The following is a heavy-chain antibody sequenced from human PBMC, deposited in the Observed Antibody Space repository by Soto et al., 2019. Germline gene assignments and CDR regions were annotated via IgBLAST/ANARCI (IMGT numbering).Heavy chain of an antibody. J-gene: IGHJ4*02. D-gene: IGHD5-12*01. CDR2: ISAYNGNT. Sequence: ASVKVSCKASGYTFTSYGISWMRQAPGQGLEWMGWISAYNGNTNYAQKHKGRVTMTTDKSTNTVHMELRSLRSGDTAVYYCARTSVAQSEDYFDYWGQGTLVTVSS. CDR3: ARTSVAQSEDYFDY. CDR1: GYTFTSYG. V-gene: IGHV1-18*01.